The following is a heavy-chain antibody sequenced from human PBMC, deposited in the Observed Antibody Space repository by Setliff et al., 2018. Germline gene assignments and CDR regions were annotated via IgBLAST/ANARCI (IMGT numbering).Heavy chain of an antibody. Sequence: SETLSLTCTVSGGSISSNYWSWVRQPPGRGLEWIGYIYTSGSTNYNPSLKSRGTISVDTSRNQFSLKLSSVTAADTAVYYCVRVEAGYCSSTSCYVVGAFDIWGQGTMVTVSS. V-gene: IGHV4-4*08. CDR1: GGSISSNY. D-gene: IGHD2-2*03. CDR3: VRVEAGYCSSTSCYVVGAFDI. CDR2: IYTSGST. J-gene: IGHJ3*02.